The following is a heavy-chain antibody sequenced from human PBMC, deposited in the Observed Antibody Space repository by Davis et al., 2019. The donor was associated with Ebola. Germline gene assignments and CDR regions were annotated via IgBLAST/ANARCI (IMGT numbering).Heavy chain of an antibody. J-gene: IGHJ4*02. CDR3: ARGPYYDFWSGDY. D-gene: IGHD3-3*01. CDR2: ISYDGSNK. Sequence: GGSLRLSCAASGFSFSSYAMHWVRQAPGKGLEWVAVISYDGSNKYYADSVKGRFTISRDNSKNTLYLQMNSLRAEDTAVYYCARGPYYDFWSGDYWGQGTLVTVSS. V-gene: IGHV3-30*19. CDR1: GFSFSSYA.